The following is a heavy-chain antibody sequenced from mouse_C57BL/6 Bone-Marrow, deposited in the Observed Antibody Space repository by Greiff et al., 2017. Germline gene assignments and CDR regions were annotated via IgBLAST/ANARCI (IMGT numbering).Heavy chain of an antibody. D-gene: IGHD2-5*01. CDR2: ISSGSSTI. Sequence: VMLVESGGGLVKPGGSLKLSCAASGFTFSDYGMHWVRQAPEKGLEWVAYISSGSSTIYYADTVKGRFTISRDNAKNTLFLQMTSLRSEDTAMYYCARTYYSNYGYFDYWGQGTTLTVSS. V-gene: IGHV5-17*01. CDR3: ARTYYSNYGYFDY. J-gene: IGHJ2*01. CDR1: GFTFSDYG.